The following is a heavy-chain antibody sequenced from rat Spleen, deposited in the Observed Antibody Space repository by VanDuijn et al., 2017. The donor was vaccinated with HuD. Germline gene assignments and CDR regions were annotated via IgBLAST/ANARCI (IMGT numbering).Heavy chain of an antibody. D-gene: IGHD3-4*01. J-gene: IGHJ4*01. V-gene: IGHV3-3*01. CDR3: ARKNNPYFYVRDA. Sequence: EVQLQESGPGLVKPSQSLSLTCSVTGYSITSTYRWNWIRKFPGNKLEWMGYINSAGSTNYNPSLKSRISITRDTSKNQFFLQVNSVTTEDTATYYCARKNNPYFYVRDAWGQGVSVTVSS. CDR2: INSAGST. CDR1: GYSITSTYR.